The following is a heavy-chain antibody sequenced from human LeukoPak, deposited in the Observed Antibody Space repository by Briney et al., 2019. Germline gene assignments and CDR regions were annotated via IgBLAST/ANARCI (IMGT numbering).Heavy chain of an antibody. D-gene: IGHD4-17*01. CDR2: IYYSGST. CDR1: GGSISSYY. V-gene: IGHV4-59*01. CDR3: ASETVTTSVWFDP. J-gene: IGHJ5*02. Sequence: SETLSLTCTVSGGSISSYYWSWIRQPPGKGLEWIGYIYYSGSTNYNPSLKSRVTISVDTSKNQFSLKLSSVTAADTAVYYCASETVTTSVWFDPWGQGTLVTVSS.